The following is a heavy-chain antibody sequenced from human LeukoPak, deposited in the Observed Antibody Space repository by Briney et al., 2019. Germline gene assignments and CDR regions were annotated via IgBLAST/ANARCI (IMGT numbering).Heavy chain of an antibody. V-gene: IGHV1-18*01. CDR3: ARVRGYYDSGGYYYAG. CDR2: ISAYNGNT. Sequence: GASVKVSCKASGYTFTSYGISWVRQAPGQGLEWMGWISAYNGNTNYAQKLQGRVTMTTDPSKNTDYMELRSLRSDDTAVYYCARVRGYYDSGGYYYAGWGQGTLVTVSS. D-gene: IGHD3-22*01. CDR1: GYTFTSYG. J-gene: IGHJ4*02.